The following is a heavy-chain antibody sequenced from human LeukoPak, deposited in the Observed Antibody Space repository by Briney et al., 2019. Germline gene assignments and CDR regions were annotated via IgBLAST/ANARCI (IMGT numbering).Heavy chain of an antibody. CDR3: ARDRDGSGYCDY. V-gene: IGHV4-39*07. D-gene: IGHD3-22*01. CDR1: GGSISSSSYY. CDR2: IYYSRST. Sequence: SETLSLTCTVSGGSISSSSYYWGWIRQPPGKGLEWIGSIYYSRSTYYNPSLKSRVTISVDTSKNQFSLKLSSVTAADTAVYYCARDRDGSGYCDYWGQGTLVTVSS. J-gene: IGHJ4*02.